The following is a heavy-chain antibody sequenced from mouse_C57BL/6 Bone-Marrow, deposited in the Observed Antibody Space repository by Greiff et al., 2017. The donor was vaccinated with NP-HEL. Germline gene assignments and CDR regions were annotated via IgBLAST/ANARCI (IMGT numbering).Heavy chain of an antibody. J-gene: IGHJ3*01. V-gene: IGHV7-1*01. CDR3: ARDALGLEGVPY. CDR2: SRNKANDYTT. D-gene: IGHD4-1*01. CDR1: GFTFSDFY. Sequence: EVKLVESGGGLVQSGRSLRLSCATSGFTFSDFYMEWVRQAPGKGLEWIAASRNKANDYTTEYSASVKGRFIVSRDTSQSILYLQMNALRAEDTAIYYCARDALGLEGVPYWGQGTLVTVSA.